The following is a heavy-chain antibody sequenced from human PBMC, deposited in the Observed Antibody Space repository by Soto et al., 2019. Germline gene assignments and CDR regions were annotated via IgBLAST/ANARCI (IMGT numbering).Heavy chain of an antibody. CDR3: ARERGKMIFGVVTRNYYSMDV. CDR2: IYYSGST. CDR1: GGSISSGGYY. Sequence: PSETLSLTCTVSGGSISSGGYYWSWIRQHPGKGLEWIGYIYYSGSTYYNPSLKSRVTISVDTSKNQFSLKLSSVTAADTAVYYCARERGKMIFGVVTRNYYSMDVWGQGTTVTVSS. V-gene: IGHV4-31*03. D-gene: IGHD3-3*01. J-gene: IGHJ6*02.